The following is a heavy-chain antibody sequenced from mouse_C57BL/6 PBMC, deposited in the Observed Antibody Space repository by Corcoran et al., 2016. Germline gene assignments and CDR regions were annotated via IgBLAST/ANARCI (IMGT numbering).Heavy chain of an antibody. CDR1: GYTFTDYY. CDR3: ARPGLLRSWFAY. CDR2: INPYNGGT. D-gene: IGHD1-1*01. V-gene: IGHV1-19*01. J-gene: IGHJ3*01. Sequence: EVQLQQSGPVLVKPGASVKMSCKASGYTFTDYYMNWVKQSHGKSLEWIGVINPYNGGTSYNQKFKGKATLTVDKSSSTAYMELNSLTSEDSAVYYCARPGLLRSWFAYWGQGTLVTVSA.